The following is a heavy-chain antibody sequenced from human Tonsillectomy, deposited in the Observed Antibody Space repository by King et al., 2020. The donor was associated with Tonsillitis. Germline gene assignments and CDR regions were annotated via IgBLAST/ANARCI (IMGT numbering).Heavy chain of an antibody. J-gene: IGHJ4*02. CDR2: IYYSGST. CDR3: ARLRYSYGYSLYYFDY. Sequence: QLQESGPGLVKPSETLSLTCTVSGGSISSSSYYWCWIRQPPGKGLEWFGSIYYSGSTYYNPSLKSRVTISVDTSKNQFSLKLSSVTAADTAVYYCARLRYSYGYSLYYFDYWGQGTLVTVSS. CDR1: GGSISSSSYY. V-gene: IGHV4-39*01. D-gene: IGHD5-18*01.